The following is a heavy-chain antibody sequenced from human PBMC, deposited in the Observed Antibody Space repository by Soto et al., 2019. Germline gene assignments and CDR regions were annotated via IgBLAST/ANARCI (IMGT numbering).Heavy chain of an antibody. Sequence: GGSLRLPCAVSGFTFTSYSMSWVRQAPGEGLEWVANIRQDGHEKYYVDSVRGRFTIFRDNAQNSLYLQMDSLRAEDTAMYYCARDLPGYCSTTNCYYYFDFWGQGTLVTVSS. CDR3: ARDLPGYCSTTNCYYYFDF. J-gene: IGHJ4*02. V-gene: IGHV3-7*03. CDR2: IRQDGHEK. D-gene: IGHD2-2*01. CDR1: GFTFTSYS.